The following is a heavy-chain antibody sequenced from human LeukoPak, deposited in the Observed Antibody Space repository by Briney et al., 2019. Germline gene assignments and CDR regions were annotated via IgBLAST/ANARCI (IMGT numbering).Heavy chain of an antibody. CDR2: IRSKPYGGTA. D-gene: IGHD2-21*02. Sequence: GGSLRLSCTASGFTFGDYAMNWVRQAPGKGLEWVGFIRSKPYGGTADYAASVKGRFTIPRDDSKSIAYLQMDSLKTEDTAVYYCTRGGYYCGGDCYSGYWGQGTLVTVSS. CDR3: TRGGYYCGGDCYSGY. J-gene: IGHJ4*02. V-gene: IGHV3-49*04. CDR1: GFTFGDYA.